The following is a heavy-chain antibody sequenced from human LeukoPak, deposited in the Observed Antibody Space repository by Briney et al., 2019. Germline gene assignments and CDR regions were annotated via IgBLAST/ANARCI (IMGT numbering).Heavy chain of an antibody. Sequence: QPGGSLRLSCAASGFTFSSYAMSWVRQAPGKGLEWVSAISGSIGYADSVKGRFTISRDNAKNSLYLQMNSLRAEDTALYYCAKDGYCSGGSCYFDYWGQGTLVTVSS. J-gene: IGHJ4*02. D-gene: IGHD2-15*01. CDR1: GFTFSSYA. V-gene: IGHV3-9*01. CDR3: AKDGYCSGGSCYFDY. CDR2: ISGSI.